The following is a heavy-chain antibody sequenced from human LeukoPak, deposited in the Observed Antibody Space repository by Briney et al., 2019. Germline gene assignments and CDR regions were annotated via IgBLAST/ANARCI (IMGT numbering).Heavy chain of an antibody. Sequence: GGSLRLSCAASGFTFSSYGMHWVRQAPGKGLEWVAFIRYDGSIKYYADSVKGRFTISRDNSKNTLYLQMNSLRAEDTAVYYRAKEPPGIVVVPAAAIYNWFDPWGQGTLVTVSS. CDR3: AKEPPGIVVVPAAAIYNWFDP. D-gene: IGHD2-2*01. CDR2: IRYDGSIK. CDR1: GFTFSSYG. V-gene: IGHV3-30*02. J-gene: IGHJ5*02.